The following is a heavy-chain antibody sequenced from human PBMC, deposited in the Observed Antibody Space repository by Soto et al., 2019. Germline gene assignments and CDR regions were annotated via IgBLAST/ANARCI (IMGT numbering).Heavy chain of an antibody. V-gene: IGHV1-46*01. CDR1: GYTFTSYY. D-gene: IGHD2-21*02. J-gene: IGHJ4*02. CDR3: ASSPSTEIVVVTPLAY. Sequence: ASVKVSCKASGYTFTSYYMNWVRQAPGQGLEWLGIINPSGGYTTYAQRFLGRVTMTSDTSTSTVHMELGSLRSEDTAVYYCASSPSTEIVVVTPLAYWGQGTLVTVSS. CDR2: INPSGGYT.